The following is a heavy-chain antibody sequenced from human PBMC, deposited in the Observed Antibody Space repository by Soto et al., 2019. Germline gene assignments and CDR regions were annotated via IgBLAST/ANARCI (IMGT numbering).Heavy chain of an antibody. CDR3: ASPDY. CDR2: IYSGGNT. J-gene: IGHJ4*02. Sequence: PGGSLRLSCAASGFTVSSNSMTWVRQAPGKGLDWVSVIYSGGNTYYAEAVRGRFTISRDNSMNTLYLQMNNLRAEDTAVYYCASPDYWGQGTLVTVSS. CDR1: GFTVSSNS. V-gene: IGHV3-53*01.